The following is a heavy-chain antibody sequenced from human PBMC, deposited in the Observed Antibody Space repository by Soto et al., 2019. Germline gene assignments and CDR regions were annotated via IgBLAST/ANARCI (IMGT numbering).Heavy chain of an antibody. CDR3: ARESEDLTSNFDY. CDR1: GFTFTRYS. V-gene: IGHV3-21*06. J-gene: IGHJ4*02. Sequence: GGSLRLSCAASGFTFTRYSMNWVRQAPGKGLEWVSSISSTTNYIYYRDSMKGRFTISRDNAKNSLYLEMNSLRAEDTAVYYCARESEDLTSNFDYWGQGTLVTVSS. CDR2: ISSTTNYI.